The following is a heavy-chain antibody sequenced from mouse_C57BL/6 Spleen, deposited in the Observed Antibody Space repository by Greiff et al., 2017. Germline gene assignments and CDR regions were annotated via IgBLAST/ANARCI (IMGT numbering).Heavy chain of an antibody. Sequence: QVQLQQPGAELVMPGASVKLSCKASGYTFTSYWMHWVKQRPGQGLEWIGEIDPSDSYTNYNQKFKGKSTLTVDKSSSTAYMQLSSLTSEDSAVSYCYSSGYFDYWGQGTTLTVSS. CDR2: IDPSDSYT. D-gene: IGHD3-2*02. V-gene: IGHV1-69*01. J-gene: IGHJ2*01. CDR3: YSSGYFDY. CDR1: GYTFTSYW.